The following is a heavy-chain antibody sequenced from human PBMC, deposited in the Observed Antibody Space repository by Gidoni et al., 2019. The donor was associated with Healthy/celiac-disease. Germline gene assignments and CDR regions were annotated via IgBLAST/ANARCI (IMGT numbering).Heavy chain of an antibody. D-gene: IGHD3-3*01. CDR1: GGSISSSRYS. CDR2: IYYSGST. CDR3: ATLGDYDFWSGYYTGPPDY. J-gene: IGHJ4*02. V-gene: IGHV4-39*01. Sequence: QLQLQESGPGLVKPSETLFLTCTVSGGSISSSRYSWGWIRPPPGKGLEWIGSIYYSGSTYYNTSLKSRVTISVDTSKNQFSLKLSSVTAADTAVYYCATLGDYDFWSGYYTGPPDYWGQGTLVTVSS.